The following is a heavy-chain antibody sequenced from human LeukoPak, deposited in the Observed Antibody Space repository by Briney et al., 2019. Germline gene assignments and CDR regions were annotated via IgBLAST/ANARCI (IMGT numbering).Heavy chain of an antibody. CDR2: IHYSGST. CDR1: GGSISSNNYY. V-gene: IGHV4-39*01. CDR3: ATMVRGATPHPDY. J-gene: IGHJ4*02. Sequence: SETLSLTCTVSGGSISSNNYYWGWIRQPPGKGLEWIGSIHYSGSTYYNPSLKSRVTISVDTSKNQFSLKLSSVTAADTAVHYCATMVRGATPHPDYWGQGTLVTVSS. D-gene: IGHD3-10*01.